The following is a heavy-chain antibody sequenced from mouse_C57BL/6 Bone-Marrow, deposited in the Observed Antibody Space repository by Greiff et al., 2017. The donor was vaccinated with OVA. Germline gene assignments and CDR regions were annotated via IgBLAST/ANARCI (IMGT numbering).Heavy chain of an antibody. D-gene: IGHD1-1*01. V-gene: IGHV1-15*01. CDR3: TRLNYGSTLDY. CDR1: GYTFTDYE. J-gene: IGHJ2*01. Sequence: QVQLQQSGAELVRPGASVTLSCKASGYTFTDYEMHWVKQTPVHGLEWIGAIDPETGGTAYNQKFKGKAILTADKSSSTAYMELRSLTSEDSAVYYCTRLNYGSTLDYWGKGTTLSASS. CDR2: IDPETGGT.